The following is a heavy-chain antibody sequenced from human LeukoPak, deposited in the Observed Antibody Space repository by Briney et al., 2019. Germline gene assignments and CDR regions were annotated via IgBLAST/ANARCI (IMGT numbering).Heavy chain of an antibody. D-gene: IGHD6-6*01. Sequence: GGSLRLSCAASGFTFSGYWMSWVRQAPGKGLEWVANIKEDGSEKYYVDSVKGRFTISRDNAKNSLNLQMDSLRVEDTAVYYCTRGDSSSKIDYWGQGTLVTGSS. CDR1: GFTFSGYW. V-gene: IGHV3-7*01. CDR3: TRGDSSSKIDY. CDR2: IKEDGSEK. J-gene: IGHJ4*02.